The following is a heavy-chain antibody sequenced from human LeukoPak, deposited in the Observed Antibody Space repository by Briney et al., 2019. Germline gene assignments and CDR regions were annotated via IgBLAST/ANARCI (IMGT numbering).Heavy chain of an antibody. Sequence: PSETLSLTCSVSGGSIGSYYWYWIRQPAGKGLEWIGRMYSGGSSNYNPSLTSRVTISVDTSKNQFSLKLSSVTAADTAVYYCARDLYYYDSSGHGGFDYWGQGTLVTVSS. CDR2: MYSGGSS. CDR3: ARDLYYYDSSGHGGFDY. D-gene: IGHD3-22*01. J-gene: IGHJ4*02. V-gene: IGHV4-4*07. CDR1: GGSIGSYY.